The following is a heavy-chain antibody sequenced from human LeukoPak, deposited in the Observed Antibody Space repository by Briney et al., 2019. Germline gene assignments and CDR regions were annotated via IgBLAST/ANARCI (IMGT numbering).Heavy chain of an antibody. J-gene: IGHJ4*02. Sequence: PGGSLRLSCAASGFTFSNYGMHWGRQAPGKGLEWVTFIRYDGSTKYYADSVKGRFTISRDNSKNTLYLQMNSLRAEDTAVYYCARAPGRGPNWDLRLPFDYWGQGTLVTVSS. V-gene: IGHV3-30*02. CDR3: ARAPGRGPNWDLRLPFDY. CDR1: GFTFSNYG. D-gene: IGHD7-27*01. CDR2: IRYDGSTK.